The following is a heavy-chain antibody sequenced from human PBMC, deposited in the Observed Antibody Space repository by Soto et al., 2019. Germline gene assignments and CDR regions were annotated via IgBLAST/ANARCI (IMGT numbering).Heavy chain of an antibody. CDR2: ISAYNGNT. D-gene: IGHD2-8*01. J-gene: IGHJ4*02. CDR1: GYTFTSYC. Sequence: ASVKVSCKASGYTFTSYCISWVLQAPGQGLEWMGWISAYNGNTNYAQKLQGRVTMTTDTSTSTAYMELRSLRSDDTAVYYCAREFYCTNGVCPPDYWGQGTLVTVSS. CDR3: AREFYCTNGVCPPDY. V-gene: IGHV1-18*01.